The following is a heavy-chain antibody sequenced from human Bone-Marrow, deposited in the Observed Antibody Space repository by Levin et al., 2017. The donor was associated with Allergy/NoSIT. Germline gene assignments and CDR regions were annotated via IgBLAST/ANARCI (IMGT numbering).Heavy chain of an antibody. CDR2: ISSGGGNT. J-gene: IGHJ3*02. Sequence: EASVKVSCAASGFTFTNYAMSWVRQAPGKGLEWVSGISSGGGNTYYADSVRGRFTISRDIPKNTLYLQMNSLRAEDTALYYCAKDAGYSTGWYAFHIWGQGTMVTVSS. CDR1: GFTFTNYA. V-gene: IGHV3-23*01. CDR3: AKDAGYSTGWYAFHI. D-gene: IGHD6-19*01.